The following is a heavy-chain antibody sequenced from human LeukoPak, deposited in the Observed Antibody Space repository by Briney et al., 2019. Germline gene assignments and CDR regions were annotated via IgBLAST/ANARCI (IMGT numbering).Heavy chain of an antibody. D-gene: IGHD6-19*01. CDR3: VKITSSSGGDY. J-gene: IGHJ4*02. CDR2: ISSNGGST. Sequence: GSLNLSCSASGFTFSSYAMYWVRQAPGKGLEYVSGISSNGGSTYYADSVKGRFTISRDNSKNTLYLQMSSLRAEDTAVYYCVKITSSSGGDYWGQGTLVTVSS. CDR1: GFTFSSYA. V-gene: IGHV3-64D*09.